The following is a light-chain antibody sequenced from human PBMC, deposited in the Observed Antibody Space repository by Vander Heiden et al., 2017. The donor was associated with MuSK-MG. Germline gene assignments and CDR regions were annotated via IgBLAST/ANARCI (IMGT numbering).Light chain of an antibody. CDR3: HQDYSYAFT. CDR1: QGISSY. CDR2: AAS. V-gene: IGKV1-8*01. Sequence: AIRVTQSPSSFSASTGDRVTITCRASQGISSYLAWYQQKPGKAPKLLIYAASTLQSGVPSRFSGSGSGTDFTLTMSCLQSEDFATYYCHQDYSYAFTFGHGTKVDIK. J-gene: IGKJ3*01.